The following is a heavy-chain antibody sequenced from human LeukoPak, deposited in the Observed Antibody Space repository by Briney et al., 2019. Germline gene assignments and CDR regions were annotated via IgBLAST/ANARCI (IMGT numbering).Heavy chain of an antibody. CDR2: INRDESET. CDR1: GFTFSSFW. Sequence: PGGSLRLSCAASGFTFSSFWMSWVRQAPGKGLEWVANINRDESETYYVDSMKGRFTISRDNAKNSLYLQMNSLRAEDTAVYYCARSRSGGYWGQGTLVTVSS. V-gene: IGHV3-7*01. D-gene: IGHD3-10*01. J-gene: IGHJ4*02. CDR3: ARSRSGGY.